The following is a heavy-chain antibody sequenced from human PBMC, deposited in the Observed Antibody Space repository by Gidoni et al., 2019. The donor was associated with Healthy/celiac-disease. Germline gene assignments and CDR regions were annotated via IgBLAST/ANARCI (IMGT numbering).Heavy chain of an antibody. CDR1: GFTFSSYS. CDR3: ARSHSDSYYFDY. J-gene: IGHJ4*02. Sequence: EVQQVESGGGLVKPGGSLRLSCAASGFTFSSYSLNWVHHAPGKGLAGVSSISSSISYIYYADSVKGRFTISRDNAKNSLYLQMNSLRAEDTAVYYCARSHSDSYYFDYWGQGTLVTVSS. CDR2: ISSSISYI. D-gene: IGHD6-6*01. V-gene: IGHV3-21*01.